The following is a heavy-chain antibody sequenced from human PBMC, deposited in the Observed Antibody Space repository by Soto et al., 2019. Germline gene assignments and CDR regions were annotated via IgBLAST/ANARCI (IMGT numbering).Heavy chain of an antibody. J-gene: IGHJ4*02. V-gene: IGHV4-61*01. Sequence: QVQLQESGPGLVKPSETLSLTCTVSGGSVSSGSYYWSWIRQPPGKGLEWIGYIYYSGSTNYNPALKRRVPTSVDTSKSQYSLELSSVTAADTAVYDCARMTGTTYYVDYWGQGTLVTVSS. CDR2: IYYSGST. CDR3: ARMTGTTYYVDY. D-gene: IGHD4-17*01. CDR1: GGSVSSGSYY.